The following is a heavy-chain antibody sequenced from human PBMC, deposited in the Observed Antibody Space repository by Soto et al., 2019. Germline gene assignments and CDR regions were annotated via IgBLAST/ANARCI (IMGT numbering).Heavy chain of an antibody. CDR2: VSDDESNK. CDR1: GFTFSTYA. J-gene: IGHJ4*02. V-gene: IGHV3-30-3*01. Sequence: GGSLRLSCAASGFTFSTYAMHWVRQAPGKGLEWVALVSDDESNKNYADSVKRRFTVSRDNSKNTLYLQVNNLRAADTAVYFCARDPEARYYFDYWGQGALVTVSS. CDR3: ARDPEARYYFDY.